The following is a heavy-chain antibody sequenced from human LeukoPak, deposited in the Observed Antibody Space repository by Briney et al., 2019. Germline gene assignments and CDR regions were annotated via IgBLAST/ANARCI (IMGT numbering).Heavy chain of an antibody. Sequence: LKLTCTPSGYTFTPDFIHCARQAPGQGIEWMGIINPTGGSTTYAQKFQGRFTVHRDMSTSTVYMELSSLTSEDTAVYYCARDRVIVGGTATYNFDHWGQGTLVTVSS. J-gene: IGHJ4*02. D-gene: IGHD1-14*01. CDR1: GYTFTPDF. CDR3: ARDRVIVGGTATYNFDH. V-gene: IGHV1-46*01. CDR2: INPTGGST.